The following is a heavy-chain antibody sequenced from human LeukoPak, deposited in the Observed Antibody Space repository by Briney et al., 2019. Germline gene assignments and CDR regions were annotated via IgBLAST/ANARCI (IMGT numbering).Heavy chain of an antibody. J-gene: IGHJ6*02. D-gene: IGHD3-22*01. CDR2: IIPIFGTA. V-gene: IGHV1-69*13. Sequence: SVKVSCKASGGTFSSYAISWVRQAPGQGLEWMGGIIPIFGTANYAQKFQGRVTITADESTSTAYMELSSLRSEDTAVYYCARDPPGRYCYDSSGYRPALDVWGQGTTVTVSS. CDR3: ARDPPGRYCYDSSGYRPALDV. CDR1: GGTFSSYA.